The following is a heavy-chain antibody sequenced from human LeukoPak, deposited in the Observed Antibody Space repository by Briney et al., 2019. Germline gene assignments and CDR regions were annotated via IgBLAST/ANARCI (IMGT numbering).Heavy chain of an antibody. CDR1: GYTFSGHN. CDR3: ARGLPGASPGFDY. Sequence: GASVTVSCRASGYTFSGHNIHWVRQAPGQGLQWMGWITPSSGDTSFALEFEGRVTLSSDSSTSTVYMFLTWLTSDDTAVYFCARGLPGASPGFDYWGQGPLLSVSS. D-gene: IGHD3-10*01. J-gene: IGHJ4*02. V-gene: IGHV1-2*02. CDR2: ITPSSGDT.